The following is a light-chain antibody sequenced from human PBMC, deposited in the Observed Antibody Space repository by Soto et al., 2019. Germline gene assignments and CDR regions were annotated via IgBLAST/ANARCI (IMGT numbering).Light chain of an antibody. CDR2: WAS. CDR1: QSVLYSSNNKNY. V-gene: IGKV4-1*01. Sequence: DIVLTQSPDSLAVSLGERASINCKSSQSVLYSSNNKNYLAWYQQKSGQPPKLLIYWASTRESGVPDRFSGSGSGTDFTLTISSLQAEDVAVYYCQQYYSPWTFGQG. CDR3: QQYYSPWT. J-gene: IGKJ1*01.